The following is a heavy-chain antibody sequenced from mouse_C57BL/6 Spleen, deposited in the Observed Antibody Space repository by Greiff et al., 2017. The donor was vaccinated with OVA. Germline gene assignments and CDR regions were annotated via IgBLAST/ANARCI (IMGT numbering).Heavy chain of an antibody. V-gene: IGHV1-64*01. D-gene: IGHD2-4*01. CDR3: APYDYDVVEDYAMDY. CDR2: IHPNSGST. CDR1: GYTFTSYW. Sequence: QVQLQQPGAELVKPGASVKLSCKASGYTFTSYWMHWVKQRPGQGLEWIGMIHPNSGSTNYNEKFKSKATLTVDTSSSTAYMQLSSLTSEDSAVYYCAPYDYDVVEDYAMDYWGQGTSVTVSA. J-gene: IGHJ4*01.